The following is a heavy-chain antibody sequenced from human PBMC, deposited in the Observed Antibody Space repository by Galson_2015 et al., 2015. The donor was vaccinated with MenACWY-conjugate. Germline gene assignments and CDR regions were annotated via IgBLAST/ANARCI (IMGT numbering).Heavy chain of an antibody. V-gene: IGHV3-21*01. D-gene: IGHD6-13*01. CDR1: GFTFSSYS. CDR2: ISSSSSYI. CDR3: ARGGVAAAGIVNNWFDP. Sequence: SLRLSCAASGFTFSSYSMNWVRQAPGKGLEWVSSISSSSSYIYYADSVKGRFTISRDNAKNSLYLQMSSLRAEDTAVYYCARGGVAAAGIVNNWFDPWGQGTLVTVSS. J-gene: IGHJ5*02.